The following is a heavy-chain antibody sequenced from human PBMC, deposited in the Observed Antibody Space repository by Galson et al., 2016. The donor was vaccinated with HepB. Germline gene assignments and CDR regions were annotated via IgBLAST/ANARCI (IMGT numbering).Heavy chain of an antibody. J-gene: IGHJ4*02. CDR1: GYSFTGSY. CDR3: ARGRRFSSGYFDF. CDR2: MNPDTGTP. D-gene: IGHD2-15*01. Sequence: SVKVSCKASGYSFTGSYLHWLRPAPGQGLEWVGWMNPDTGTPKYAQKFKDRVTMTRDTSITTAFLEVSRLRLDDTAVSYCARGRRFSSGYFDFWGQGTLVSVSS. V-gene: IGHV1-2*02.